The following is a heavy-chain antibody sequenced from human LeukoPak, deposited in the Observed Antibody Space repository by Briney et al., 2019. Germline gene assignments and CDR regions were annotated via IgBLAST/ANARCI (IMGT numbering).Heavy chain of an antibody. Sequence: GGSLRLSCAASGFTFSSYWMSWVRQAPGKGLEWVANIKQDGSEKYYVDSVKGRFTISRDNAKNSLYLQMNSLRAEDTAVYYCARDRIVVVPASLLDYYYGMDVWGQGTTVTVSS. CDR3: ARDRIVVVPASLLDYYYGMDV. CDR2: IKQDGSEK. J-gene: IGHJ6*02. V-gene: IGHV3-7*01. CDR1: GFTFSSYW. D-gene: IGHD2-2*01.